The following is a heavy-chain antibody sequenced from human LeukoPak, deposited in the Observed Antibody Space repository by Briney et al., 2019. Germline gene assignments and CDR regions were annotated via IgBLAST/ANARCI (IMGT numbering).Heavy chain of an antibody. CDR2: IYYSGST. CDR1: GGSVSSGSYY. D-gene: IGHD1-1*01. J-gene: IGHJ4*02. CDR3: ARLLGGTTNGYFDY. V-gene: IGHV4-61*01. Sequence: SETLSLTCTVSGGSVSSGSYYWSWIRQPPGKGLEWIGYIYYSGSTNYNPSLKSRVTISVDTSKNQFSLKLSSVTAADTAVYYCARLLGGTTNGYFDYWGQGTLLTVSS.